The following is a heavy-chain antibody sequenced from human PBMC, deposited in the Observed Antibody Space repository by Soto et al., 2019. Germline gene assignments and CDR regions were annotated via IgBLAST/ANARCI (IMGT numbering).Heavy chain of an antibody. CDR2: IYPGDSDT. V-gene: IGHV5-51*01. CDR3: ARRLGYCMDPSSGYGRAV. Sequence: PGESLKISCKGSAYSFTSYWNGLVRHMPGKGLEWMGIIYPGDSDTRYSPSFQGQVTISADKSISTAYLQWSSLKASDTAMYYCARRLGYCMDPSSGYGRAVWGRGTTVTVSS. CDR1: AYSFTSYW. D-gene: IGHD2-15*01. J-gene: IGHJ6*02.